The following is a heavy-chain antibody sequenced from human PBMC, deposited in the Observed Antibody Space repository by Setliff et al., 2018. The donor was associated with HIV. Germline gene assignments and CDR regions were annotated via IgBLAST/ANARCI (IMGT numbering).Heavy chain of an antibody. CDR1: AHPRYYY. Sequence: ASVKVSCKPSAHPRYYYMHWVRQVPGIGLQWMGVINPSGGLTDYPQKFQGRVTMTTDTSTNTAYMELKSLRSDDTAVYYCARDPQDTRGWYIYYFDYWGQGTLVTVSS. J-gene: IGHJ4*02. D-gene: IGHD6-19*01. CDR3: ARDPQDTRGWYIYYFDY. CDR2: INPSGGLT. V-gene: IGHV1-46*01.